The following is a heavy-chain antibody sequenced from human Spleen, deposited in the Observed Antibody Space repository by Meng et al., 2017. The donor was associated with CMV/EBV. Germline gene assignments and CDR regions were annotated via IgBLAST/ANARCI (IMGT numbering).Heavy chain of an antibody. CDR2: IYPGDSDT. CDR1: GYRFTTYW. J-gene: IGHJ6*02. CDR3: ARSRDFYYGMDV. V-gene: IGHV5-51*01. Sequence: GESLKISCKGSGYRFTTYWIVWVRQMPGKGLEWMGIIYPGDSDTRYSPSFQGQVTISADKSIRTVYLQWSSLKASDTAMYYCARSRDFYYGMDVWGQGTTVTVSS.